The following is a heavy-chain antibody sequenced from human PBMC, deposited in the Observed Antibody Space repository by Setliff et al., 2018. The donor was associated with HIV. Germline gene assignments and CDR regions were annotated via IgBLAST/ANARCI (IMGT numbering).Heavy chain of an antibody. J-gene: IGHJ6*02. Sequence: GSLRLSCVASGFTVSRAYMSWVRQGAGKGLECVAVIYNGGGTDYSDSVKGRFSISRDNSKNILHLQMNRLRVDDTAVYYCATFNFWTGSLVDYYYHGEDVWGQGTTVTVSS. CDR2: IYNGGGT. V-gene: IGHV3-66*01. CDR1: GFTVSRAY. CDR3: ATFNFWTGSLVDYYYHGEDV. D-gene: IGHD3-3*01.